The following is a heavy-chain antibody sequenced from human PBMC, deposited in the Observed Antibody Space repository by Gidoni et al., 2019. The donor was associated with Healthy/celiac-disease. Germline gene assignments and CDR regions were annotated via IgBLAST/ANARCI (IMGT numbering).Heavy chain of an antibody. D-gene: IGHD6-13*01. Sequence: EVQLVESGGGLVQPGGSLRLSCAASGFPVSSHYMSWVRQAPGKGLEWVSVIYSGGSTYYADSVKGRFTISRHNSKNTLYLQMNSLRAEDTAVYYCARVSTAGTDYYYYGMDVWGQGTTVTVSS. CDR3: ARVSTAGTDYYYYGMDV. V-gene: IGHV3-53*04. J-gene: IGHJ6*02. CDR2: IYSGGST. CDR1: GFPVSSHY.